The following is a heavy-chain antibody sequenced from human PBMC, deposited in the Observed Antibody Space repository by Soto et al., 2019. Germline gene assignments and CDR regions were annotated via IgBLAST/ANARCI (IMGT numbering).Heavy chain of an antibody. J-gene: IGHJ5*02. V-gene: IGHV4-39*07. Sequence: PSETLSLTCTVSGGSISSSTYYWGWMRQPPGKGLEWIANFFNSGSTYYNPSLKSRVTISVDTSENEFYLKMSSVTAEDTAVYYCARGRTWYSAFDPWGQGTLVTVSS. CDR1: GGSISSSTYY. CDR3: ARGRTWYSAFDP. CDR2: FFNSGST. D-gene: IGHD6-13*01.